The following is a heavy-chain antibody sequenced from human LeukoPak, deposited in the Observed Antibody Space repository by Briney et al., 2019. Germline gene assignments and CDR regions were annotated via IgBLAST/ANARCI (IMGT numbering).Heavy chain of an antibody. CDR2: VNPSGGAT. CDR1: GYDFTDYY. V-gene: IGHV1-2*02. CDR3: ATYTSAIQYFLY. J-gene: IGHJ4*02. D-gene: IGHD6-19*01. Sequence: GASVEVSCKASGYDFTDYYVHWVRQAPGQGPEWMGWVNPSGGATKYAQKFQDRVTLTRDTSISTAYLELSGLRSDDTAVYYCATYTSAIQYFLYWGLGTLVTVSS.